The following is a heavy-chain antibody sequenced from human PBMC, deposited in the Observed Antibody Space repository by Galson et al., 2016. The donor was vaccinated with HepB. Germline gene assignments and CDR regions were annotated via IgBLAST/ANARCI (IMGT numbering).Heavy chain of an antibody. CDR1: GFTFSDYP. CDR3: ARGDRSIEMATIPLDY. J-gene: IGHJ4*02. CDR2: ISTNGGDI. V-gene: IGHV3-48*02. D-gene: IGHD5-24*01. Sequence: SLRLSCAASGFTFSDYPINWVRQAPVKGLEWVSYISTNGGDIYYADSVKGRFAISRDNAKNSVFLQMSSLRDDDTAVYFCARGDRSIEMATIPLDYWGQGTLVIVSS.